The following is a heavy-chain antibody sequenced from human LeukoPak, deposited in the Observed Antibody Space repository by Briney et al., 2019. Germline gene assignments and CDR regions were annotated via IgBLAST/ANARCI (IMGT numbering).Heavy chain of an antibody. CDR1: GFTFSSYG. CDR2: IWSDGSYK. J-gene: IGHJ4*02. V-gene: IGHV3-33*01. CDR3: ARDFSLQLFDY. D-gene: IGHD5-24*01. Sequence: PGKSLRLSCAASGFTFSSYGFHWVRQAPGKGLEWEAVIWSDGSYKYYADFVKGRFTISRDDSKNTLYLQMNSLRAEDTAVYYCARDFSLQLFDYWGQGALVTVFS.